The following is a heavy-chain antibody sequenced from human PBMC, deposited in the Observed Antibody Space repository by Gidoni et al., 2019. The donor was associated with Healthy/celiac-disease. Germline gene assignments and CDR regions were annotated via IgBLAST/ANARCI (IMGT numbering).Heavy chain of an antibody. J-gene: IGHJ4*02. CDR1: GGSISSGGYY. D-gene: IGHD3-10*01. CDR3: ARDHRGVRGVRRGYFDY. CDR2: IYYSGST. Sequence: QVQLQESGPGLVKPSQTLSLTCPVSGGSISSGGYYWSWIRQHPGKGLEWIGYIYYSGSTYYNPSLKSRVTISVDTSKNQFSLKLSSVTAADTAVYYCARDHRGVRGVRRGYFDYWGQGTLVTVSS. V-gene: IGHV4-31*03.